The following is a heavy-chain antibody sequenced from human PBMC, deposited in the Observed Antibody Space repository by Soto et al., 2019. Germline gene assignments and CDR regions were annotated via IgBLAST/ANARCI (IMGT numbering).Heavy chain of an antibody. V-gene: IGHV3-15*07. CDR1: GFTFSNAW. CDR2: IKSKPDGGTT. Sequence: EVQLVESGGGLVKPVGSLRLSCAASGFTFSNAWMNWVRQAPGKGLEWVGRIKSKPDGGTTDYAAPVKGRFAISRDDSKNTMYLQMDSLKTEHTAVYYFTTDGVESLTAYYGMDVWGQGTTVTVSS. J-gene: IGHJ6*02. CDR3: TTDGVESLTAYYGMDV. D-gene: IGHD3-3*01.